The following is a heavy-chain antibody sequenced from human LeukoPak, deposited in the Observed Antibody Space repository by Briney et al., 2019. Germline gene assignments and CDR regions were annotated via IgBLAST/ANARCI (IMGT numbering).Heavy chain of an antibody. D-gene: IGHD3-22*01. CDR3: ARDQSPYDSSGYYYRAFDY. Sequence: GGALRLSCAASGFTFSSYEMNWVRQAPGTRLEGGSYISSSGSTIYYADSVKGRFTISRDNAKNSLYLQMNSLSAEDTAVYYCARDQSPYDSSGYYYRAFDYWGQGTLVTVSS. CDR2: ISSSGSTI. CDR1: GFTFSSYE. V-gene: IGHV3-48*03. J-gene: IGHJ4*02.